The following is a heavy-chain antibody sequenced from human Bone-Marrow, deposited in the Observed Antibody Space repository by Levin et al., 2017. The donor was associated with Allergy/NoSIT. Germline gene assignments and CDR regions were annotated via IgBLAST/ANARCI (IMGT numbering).Heavy chain of an antibody. V-gene: IGHV3-30*03. J-gene: IGHJ4*02. Sequence: QAGGSLRLSCVVSGFTFRSYGMHWVRQAPGKGLEWVASISSYGSEPFYSDAVRGRFSISRDNSKNTQFLQMDTLTVEDTAVYFCVAEYYDTSGFDFWGQGTLVSVSS. CDR2: ISSYGSEP. CDR3: VAEYYDTSGFDF. D-gene: IGHD3-22*01. CDR1: GFTFRSYG.